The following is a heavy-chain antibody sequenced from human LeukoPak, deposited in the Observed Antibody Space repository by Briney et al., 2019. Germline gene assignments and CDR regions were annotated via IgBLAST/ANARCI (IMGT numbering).Heavy chain of an antibody. D-gene: IGHD6-19*01. CDR3: ATDGRSSGWYGFDY. J-gene: IGHJ4*02. CDR1: GFTFSTYS. CDR2: ITSPVGRI. V-gene: IGHV3-21*01. Sequence: PGGSLRLSCAASGFTFSTYSMNWVRQAPGKGLEWVSSITSPVGRIYCADSLKGRITISRDNARSTLYLQMNSLRAEDTAVYYCATDGRSSGWYGFDYWGQGILVTVSS.